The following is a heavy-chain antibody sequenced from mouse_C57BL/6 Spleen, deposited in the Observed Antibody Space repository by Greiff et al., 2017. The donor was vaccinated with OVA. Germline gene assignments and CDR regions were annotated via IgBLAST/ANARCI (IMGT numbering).Heavy chain of an antibody. Sequence: EVQLQQSGPELVKPGASVKIPCKASGYTFTDYNMDWVKQSHGKSLEWIGDINPNNGGTIYNQKFKGKATLTVDKSSSTAYMELRSLTSEDTAVYYCARRRLRGWYFDVWGTGTTVTVSS. CDR1: GYTFTDYN. D-gene: IGHD2-4*01. CDR3: ARRRLRGWYFDV. CDR2: INPNNGGT. J-gene: IGHJ1*03. V-gene: IGHV1-18*01.